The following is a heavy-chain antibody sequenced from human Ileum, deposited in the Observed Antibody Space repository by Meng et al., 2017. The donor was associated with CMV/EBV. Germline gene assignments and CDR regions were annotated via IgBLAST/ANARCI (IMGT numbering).Heavy chain of an antibody. J-gene: IGHJ4*02. CDR2: TYTGGRT. Sequence: GESLKISCAASGFSVSTKYMSWVRPAPGKGLEWVSVTYTGGRTNYGGSVQGRVTVSRDTSNNTLYLQMNSLRAEDTAIYYCATHPHDFRVVAAIDYWGQGTLVTVSS. V-gene: IGHV3-53*01. D-gene: IGHD3-3*01. CDR3: ATHPHDFRVVAAIDY. CDR1: GFSVSTKY.